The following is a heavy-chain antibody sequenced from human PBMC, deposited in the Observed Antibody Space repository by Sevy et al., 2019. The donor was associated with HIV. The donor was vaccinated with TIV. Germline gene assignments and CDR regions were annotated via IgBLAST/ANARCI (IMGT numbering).Heavy chain of an antibody. CDR3: ARDDASNPRVLDY. CDR1: GGSISSYF. V-gene: IGHV4-59*01. Sequence: SETLSLTCSVSGGSISSYFWTWIRQPPGKGLEWCGHIYYTGSANYNTSLKSRVTISIDKSKSQFSLHLSSVTPADTAVYYCARDDASNPRVLDYWGQGALVTVSS. D-gene: IGHD3-3*01. J-gene: IGHJ4*02. CDR2: IYYTGSA.